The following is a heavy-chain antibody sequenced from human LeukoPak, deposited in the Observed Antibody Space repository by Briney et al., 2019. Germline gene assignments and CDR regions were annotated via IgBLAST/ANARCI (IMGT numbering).Heavy chain of an antibody. Sequence: SETLSLTCTVSGGSISSSSYYWGWIRQPPGKGLEWIGSIYYSGSTYYNPSLKSRVTISVDTSKNQFSLKLSSVTAADTAVYYCAREVVEGYSHGSYWGQGTLVTVSS. V-gene: IGHV4-39*07. CDR3: AREVVEGYSHGSY. J-gene: IGHJ4*02. CDR1: GGSISSSSYY. CDR2: IYYSGST. D-gene: IGHD5-18*01.